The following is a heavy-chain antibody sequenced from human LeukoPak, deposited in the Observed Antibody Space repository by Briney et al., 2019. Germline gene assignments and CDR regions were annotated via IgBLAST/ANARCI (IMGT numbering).Heavy chain of an antibody. J-gene: IGHJ6*02. CDR1: GFTFSSYS. V-gene: IGHV3-48*02. D-gene: IGHD3-10*01. CDR3: ARDSVVRGAYYYYGMDV. CDR2: ISSSSSTI. Sequence: AGGSLRLSCAASGFTFSSYSMNWVRQAPGKGLEWVSYISSSSSTIYYADSVKGRFTISRDNAKNSLYLQMNSLRDEDTAVYYCARDSVVRGAYYYYGMDVWGQGTTVTVSS.